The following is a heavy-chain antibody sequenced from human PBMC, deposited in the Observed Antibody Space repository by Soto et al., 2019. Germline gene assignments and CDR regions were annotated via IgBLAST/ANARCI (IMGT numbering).Heavy chain of an antibody. Sequence: WGSLRLSFAASGFTFISYGMHWVRQAPGKGLEWVSYINSGTNPIYYADSVKGRFTISRDDARNSLYLQMNSLRDEDTAVYYCARTGANVGLDVWGQGTKVTVSS. CDR1: GFTFISYG. CDR2: INSGTNPI. V-gene: IGHV3-48*02. J-gene: IGHJ6*02. CDR3: ARTGANVGLDV. D-gene: IGHD1-7*01.